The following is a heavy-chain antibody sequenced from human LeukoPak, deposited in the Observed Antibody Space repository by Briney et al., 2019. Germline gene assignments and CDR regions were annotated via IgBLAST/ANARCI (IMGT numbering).Heavy chain of an antibody. Sequence: SETLSLTCTVSGGSISSGSYYWSWIRQPAGKGLEWIGRIYTSGSTNYNPSLKSRVTISVDTSKNQFSLRLSSVTAADTALYYCARDAGYSYGYSFYYFDYWGQGILVTVSS. J-gene: IGHJ4*02. CDR2: IYTSGST. D-gene: IGHD5-18*01. CDR3: ARDAGYSYGYSFYYFDY. CDR1: GGSISSGSYY. V-gene: IGHV4-61*02.